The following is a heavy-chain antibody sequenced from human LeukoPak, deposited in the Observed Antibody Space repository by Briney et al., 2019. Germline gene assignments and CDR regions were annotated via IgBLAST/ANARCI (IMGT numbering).Heavy chain of an antibody. V-gene: IGHV3-7*01. CDR3: ARARGSYGFDY. CDR2: IKQDGTEK. J-gene: IGHJ4*02. Sequence: PGGSLRLSCVVSEFTFSSFWMSWVRQAPGKGLEWVANIKQDGTEKYYVDSVKGRFTISRDNAKNSLYLQMNSLRAEDTAVCYCARARGSYGFDYWGQGTLVTVSS. CDR1: EFTFSSFW. D-gene: IGHD1-26*01.